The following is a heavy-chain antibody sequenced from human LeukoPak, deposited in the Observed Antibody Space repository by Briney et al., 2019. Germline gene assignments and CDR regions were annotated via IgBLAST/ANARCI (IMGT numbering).Heavy chain of an antibody. V-gene: IGHV3-9*01. CDR1: GFTFDDYA. J-gene: IGHJ2*01. CDR2: ISWNSGSI. CDR3: AKDGPYCGGITCYFRYFDL. D-gene: IGHD2-21*01. Sequence: PGRSLRLSCAASGFTFDDYAMHWVRQAPGKGLEWASGISWNSGSIGYADSVKGRFTISRDNSKNTLHLQMNSLRPDDTAVYYCAKDGPYCGGITCYFRYFDLWGRGTLVTVSS.